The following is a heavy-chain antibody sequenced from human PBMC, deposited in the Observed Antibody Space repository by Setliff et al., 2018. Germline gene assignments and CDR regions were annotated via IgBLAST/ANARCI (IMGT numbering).Heavy chain of an antibody. D-gene: IGHD3-3*01. CDR3: AREGRFQLPQYYYYYGMDV. CDR2: MNPNSGNT. J-gene: IGHJ6*02. Sequence: ASVKVSCKASGGTFSSYAISWVRQAPGQGLEWMGWMNPNSGNTGYAQKFQGRVTMTRNTSISTAYMELSSLRSEAMAVYYCAREGRFQLPQYYYYYGMDVWGQGTTVTVSS. CDR1: GGTFSSYA. V-gene: IGHV1-8*02.